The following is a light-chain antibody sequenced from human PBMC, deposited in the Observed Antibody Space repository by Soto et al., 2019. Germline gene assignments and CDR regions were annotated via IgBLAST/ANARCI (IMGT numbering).Light chain of an antibody. Sequence: QSVLTQPASVSGSPGQSITISCTGTSSDVGSYNLVSWYQQHPGKAPKVMIYEDNKRPSGVSNRFSVSKSGNTASLTISGLQAEDEAEYYCCSYAGSSSYVFGTGTKVTVL. CDR2: EDN. J-gene: IGLJ1*01. CDR3: CSYAGSSSYV. CDR1: SSDVGSYNL. V-gene: IGLV2-23*01.